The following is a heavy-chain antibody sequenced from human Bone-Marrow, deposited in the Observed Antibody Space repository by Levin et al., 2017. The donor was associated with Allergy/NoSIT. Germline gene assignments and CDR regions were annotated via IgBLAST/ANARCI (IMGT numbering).Heavy chain of an antibody. CDR2: INTSTGGR. Sequence: GESLKISCQTSGYTFTGYYLHWVRQVPGQGLEWMGWINTSTGGRNYAQKFQGRVTMSRDTSINTASVELNSLTSDDTAVYYCARGSRGSWPGYSSVWNAAHVDYWGKGTLVTVSS. D-gene: IGHD6-19*01. J-gene: IGHJ4*02. CDR1: GYTFTGYY. CDR3: ARGSRGSWPGYSSVWNAAHVDY. V-gene: IGHV1-2*02.